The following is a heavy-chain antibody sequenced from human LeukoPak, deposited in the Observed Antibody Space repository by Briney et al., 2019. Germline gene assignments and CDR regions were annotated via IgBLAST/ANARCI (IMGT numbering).Heavy chain of an antibody. V-gene: IGHV3-30*18. CDR3: AKDIGYRYGPLS. Sequence: PGRSLRLSCAASGFTFSSYGMHWVRQAPGKGLEWVAVISYDGSNKYYADSVKGRFTISRDNSKNTLYLQMNSLRAEDTAVYYCAKDIGYRYGPLSWGQGTMVTVSS. D-gene: IGHD5-18*01. CDR1: GFTFSSYG. J-gene: IGHJ3*01. CDR2: ISYDGSNK.